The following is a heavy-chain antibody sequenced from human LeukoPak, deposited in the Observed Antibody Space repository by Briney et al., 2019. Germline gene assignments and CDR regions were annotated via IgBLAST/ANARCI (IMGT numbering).Heavy chain of an antibody. CDR1: GGSISSYY. CDR3: ARDLSFNLDRPLWFGEYDHPGAFDI. D-gene: IGHD3-10*01. V-gene: IGHV4-59*01. CDR2: IYYSGST. J-gene: IGHJ3*02. Sequence: HSETLSLTCTVSGGSISSYYWSWIRQPPGKGLEWIGYIYYSGSTNYNPSLKSRVTISVDTSKNQFSLKLSSVTAADTAVYYCARDLSFNLDRPLWFGEYDHPGAFDIWGQGTMVTVSS.